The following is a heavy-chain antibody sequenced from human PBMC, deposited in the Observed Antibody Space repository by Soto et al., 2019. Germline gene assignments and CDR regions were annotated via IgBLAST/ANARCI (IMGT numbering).Heavy chain of an antibody. CDR3: ARGAAVGATSYYFDY. CDR1: GFSVSSNY. J-gene: IGHJ4*02. CDR2: IYSGGST. D-gene: IGHD1-26*01. V-gene: IGHV3-53*01. Sequence: GWSLRLSCAASGFSVSSNYMTLVRQAPGKGLEWVSVIYSGGSTYYADSVKGRFTISRDISQNTVYLQMNRLRVEDTAVYYCARGAAVGATSYYFDYWGEGTQVTVSS.